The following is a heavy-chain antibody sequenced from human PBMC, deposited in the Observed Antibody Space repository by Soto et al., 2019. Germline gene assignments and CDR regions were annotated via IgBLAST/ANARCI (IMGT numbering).Heavy chain of an antibody. CDR3: AREGYYDSSGYTNYGMDV. CDR2: INPNSGGT. Sequence: ASVKVSCKASGYTFTGYYMHWVRQARGQGLEWMGWINPNSGGTNYARKFQGRVTMTRDTSISTAYMELSRLRSDDTAVYYCAREGYYDSSGYTNYGMDVWGQGTTVTVSS. CDR1: GYTFTGYY. D-gene: IGHD3-22*01. V-gene: IGHV1-2*02. J-gene: IGHJ6*02.